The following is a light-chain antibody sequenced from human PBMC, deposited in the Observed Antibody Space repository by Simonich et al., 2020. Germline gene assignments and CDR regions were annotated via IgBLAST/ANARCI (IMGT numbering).Light chain of an antibody. CDR3: SSYTSSSTSPV. J-gene: IGLJ3*02. CDR2: AVS. Sequence: QSALTQPASVSGSPGQSITISCTGTSIDVGGYNYVSWSQQHPGKAPKLMIYAVSKRPSGVSNRFSGSKSGNTASLTISGLQAEDEADYYCSSYTSSSTSPVFGGGTKLTVL. V-gene: IGLV2-14*01. CDR1: SIDVGGYNY.